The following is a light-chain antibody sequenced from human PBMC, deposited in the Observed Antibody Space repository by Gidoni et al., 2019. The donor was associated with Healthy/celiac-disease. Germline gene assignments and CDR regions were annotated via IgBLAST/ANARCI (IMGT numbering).Light chain of an antibody. V-gene: IGKV3-20*01. CDR1: QSVSSSY. Sequence: IVFTQSPGTLSLSPGERATLSCTASQSVSSSYLAWYQQKPGQAPRLLIYGASSRATGIPDRFSGSGSGTDFTLTISRLEPEDFEVYYCQQYGSSPRTFGGGTKVEIK. CDR2: GAS. CDR3: QQYGSSPRT. J-gene: IGKJ4*01.